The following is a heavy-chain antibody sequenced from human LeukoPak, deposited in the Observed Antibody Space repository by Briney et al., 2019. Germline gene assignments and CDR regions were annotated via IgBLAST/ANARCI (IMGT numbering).Heavy chain of an antibody. CDR1: GFTFSSYS. D-gene: IGHD6-13*01. Sequence: PGGSLRLSCAASGFTFSSYSMNWVRQAPGKGLEWVSSISSSSSYIYYADSVKGRFTISRDNAKNSLYLQMNSLRAEDTAVYYCARDLQYSSSRYDSDAFDIWGQGTMVTVSS. J-gene: IGHJ3*02. V-gene: IGHV3-21*01. CDR2: ISSSSSYI. CDR3: ARDLQYSSSRYDSDAFDI.